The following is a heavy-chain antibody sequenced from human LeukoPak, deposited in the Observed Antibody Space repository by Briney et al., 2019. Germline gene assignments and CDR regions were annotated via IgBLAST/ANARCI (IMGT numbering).Heavy chain of an antibody. V-gene: IGHV4-61*02. CDR3: ARFRRDGYNGGGIDY. J-gene: IGHJ4*02. CDR1: GGSISSGSYY. CDR2: IYTSGST. D-gene: IGHD5-24*01. Sequence: TSETLSLTCTVSGGSISSGSYYWSWIRQPAGKGLEWIGRIYTSGSTNYNPSLKSRVTISVDTSKNQFSLKLSSVTAADTAVYYCARFRRDGYNGGGIDYWGQGTLVTVSS.